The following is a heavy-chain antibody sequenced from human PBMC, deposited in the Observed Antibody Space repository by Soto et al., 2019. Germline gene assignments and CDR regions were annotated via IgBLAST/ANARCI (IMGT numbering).Heavy chain of an antibody. Sequence: SETLSLTCTVSGGSISSSSYYWGWIRQPPGKGLEWIGSIYYSGSTYYNPSLKSRVTISVDTSKNQFSLKLSSVTAADTAVYYCAIPLVRGGDYYYYGMDVWGQGTTVTV. J-gene: IGHJ6*02. D-gene: IGHD3-10*01. V-gene: IGHV4-39*01. CDR3: AIPLVRGGDYYYYGMDV. CDR1: GGSISSSSYY. CDR2: IYYSGST.